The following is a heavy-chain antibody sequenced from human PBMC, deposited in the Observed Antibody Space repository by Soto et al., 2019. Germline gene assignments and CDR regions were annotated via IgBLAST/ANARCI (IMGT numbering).Heavy chain of an antibody. Sequence: ASVKVSCKTSGYTFTDYAIHWVRQAPGQGLEWMGWINVGNGNTGYSRKFQGRVTNARDMSASTAYIEVTSLTSEDTAIYYCAREGAHYTPLDHWGQGTLVTVSS. D-gene: IGHD2-15*01. CDR1: GYTFTDYA. CDR2: INVGNGNT. J-gene: IGHJ4*02. CDR3: AREGAHYTPLDH. V-gene: IGHV1-3*01.